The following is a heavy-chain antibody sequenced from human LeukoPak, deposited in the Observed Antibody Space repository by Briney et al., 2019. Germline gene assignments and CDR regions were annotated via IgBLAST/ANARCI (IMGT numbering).Heavy chain of an antibody. V-gene: IGHV1-18*01. D-gene: IGHD3-3*01. Sequence: GSSVKVSCKASGYTFTSYGISWVRQAPGQGLEWMGWISAYNGNTNYAQKLQGRVTMTTDTSTSTAYMELRSLRSDDTAVYYCARDPGGPVLRFLEWSTRPPTYGMDVWGQGTTVTVSS. CDR2: ISAYNGNT. CDR1: GYTFTSYG. J-gene: IGHJ6*02. CDR3: ARDPGGPVLRFLEWSTRPPTYGMDV.